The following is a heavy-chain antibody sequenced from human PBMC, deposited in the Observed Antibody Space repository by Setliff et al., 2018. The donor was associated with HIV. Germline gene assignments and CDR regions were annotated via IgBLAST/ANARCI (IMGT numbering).Heavy chain of an antibody. CDR2: INHSGST. CDR3: ARHRDPPGSRWIYYYYYMDL. CDR1: GGSFSGYY. Sequence: SETLSLTCAVYGGSFSGYYWIWIRQPPGKGLEWIGEINHSGSTNYNPSLKSRVTISVDTSKNQFPLKLSSVTAADTGVYYCARHRDPPGSRWIYYYYYMDLWGEGTTVTVSS. D-gene: IGHD6-13*01. J-gene: IGHJ6*03. V-gene: IGHV4-34*01.